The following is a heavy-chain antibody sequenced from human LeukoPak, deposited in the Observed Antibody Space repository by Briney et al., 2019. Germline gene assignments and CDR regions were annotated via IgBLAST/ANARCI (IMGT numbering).Heavy chain of an antibody. D-gene: IGHD4-17*01. CDR1: GGSISSYY. CDR3: ASLDTVTVNFDY. V-gene: IGHV4-59*01. Sequence: SETLSLTCTVSGGSISSYYWSWIRQPPGKGLEWIGYIYYSGSTNYNPSLKSRVTISVDTSKNQFSLKLSSVTAADTAVYYCASLDTVTVNFDYWGQGTLVTVSS. J-gene: IGHJ4*02. CDR2: IYYSGST.